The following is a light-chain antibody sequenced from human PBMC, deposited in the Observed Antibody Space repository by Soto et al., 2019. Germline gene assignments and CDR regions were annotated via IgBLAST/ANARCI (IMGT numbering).Light chain of an antibody. CDR3: QQYGSSGT. J-gene: IGKJ1*01. CDR2: GAS. V-gene: IGKV3-20*01. Sequence: EIVITESPSTLSALQGARATLSCRASHSVSSSYLAWYQQKPGQAPRLLIYGASNRATGIPDRFSGSGSGTDFTLTISRLEPEDFAVYYCQQYGSSGTFGQGTKVDI. CDR1: HSVSSSY.